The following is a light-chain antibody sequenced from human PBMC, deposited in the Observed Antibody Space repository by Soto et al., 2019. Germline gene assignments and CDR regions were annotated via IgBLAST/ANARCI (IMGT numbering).Light chain of an antibody. CDR2: EVS. Sequence: QSALTQPPSASGSPGQSVTISCTGTSSDVGGYNYVSWYQHHPGKAPKLMIYEVSKRPSGVPDRFSGSKSGNTASLTVSGLQAEDETDYYCSSYAGSIHPVVFGGGTKLTVL. J-gene: IGLJ2*01. V-gene: IGLV2-8*01. CDR3: SSYAGSIHPVV. CDR1: SSDVGGYNY.